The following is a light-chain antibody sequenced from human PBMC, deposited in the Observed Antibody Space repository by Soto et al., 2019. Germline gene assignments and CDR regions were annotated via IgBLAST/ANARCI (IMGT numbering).Light chain of an antibody. CDR2: KAS. CDR3: QQYNIYPWT. J-gene: IGKJ1*01. V-gene: IGKV1-5*03. Sequence: DIQMTQSPSTLSASVGDRVTLTCRASQSISSWLAWFQQKPGKAPKLLIYKASSLGSGVPSRFSGSGSGTDFTLTISSLQPDDFATYYCQQYNIYPWTFGQGTKV. CDR1: QSISSW.